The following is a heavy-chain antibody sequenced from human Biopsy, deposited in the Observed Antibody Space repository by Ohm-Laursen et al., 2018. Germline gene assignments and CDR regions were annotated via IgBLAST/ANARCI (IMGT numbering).Heavy chain of an antibody. Sequence: PGILSLTCTVSGDSISTYYWSWIRQPPGKGLQWIGYIYYTGNTDYNPSLQSRVTISVDTSKNHFSLRLRSMTPADTAMYYCARDRGYYSDRTVPGYFDLWGRGTLVTVSS. CDR3: ARDRGYYSDRTVPGYFDL. CDR1: GDSISTYY. CDR2: IYYTGNT. V-gene: IGHV4-59*01. J-gene: IGHJ2*01. D-gene: IGHD3-22*01.